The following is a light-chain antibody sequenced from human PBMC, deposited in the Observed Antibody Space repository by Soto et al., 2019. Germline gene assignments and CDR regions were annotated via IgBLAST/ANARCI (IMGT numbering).Light chain of an antibody. CDR1: QSISSW. V-gene: IGKV1-5*03. Sequence: DIQMIHSSSTLSASVGDRVTITCRASQSISSWLAWYQQKPGKAPKLLIYKASSLESGVPSRFCGSGSGTDFTLTISRLEPEDFAVYYCQQYGSSPPSSTFGQGTRLEIK. CDR3: QQYGSSPPSST. J-gene: IGKJ5*01. CDR2: KAS.